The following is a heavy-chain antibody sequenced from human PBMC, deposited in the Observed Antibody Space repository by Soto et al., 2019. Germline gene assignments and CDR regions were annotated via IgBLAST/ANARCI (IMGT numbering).Heavy chain of an antibody. D-gene: IGHD3-10*01. CDR1: GFTFSSYS. V-gene: IGHV3-48*02. Sequence: GGSLRLSCAASGFTFSSYSMNWVRQAPGKGLEWVSYISSSSSTIYYANSVKGRFTISRDNAKNSLYLQMNSLRDEDTAVYYCASRPESRVLLWFGMDVWGQGTTVTVSS. CDR2: ISSSSSTI. J-gene: IGHJ6*02. CDR3: ASRPESRVLLWFGMDV.